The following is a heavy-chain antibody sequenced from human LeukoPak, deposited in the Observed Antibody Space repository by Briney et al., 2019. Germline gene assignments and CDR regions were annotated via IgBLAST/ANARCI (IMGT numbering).Heavy chain of an antibody. J-gene: IGHJ4*02. D-gene: IGHD3-10*01. CDR1: GGSFSGYY. CDR3: ASYYYGSGSYYNAGFFDY. Sequence: SETLSLTCAVYGGSFSGYYWSWIRQPPGKGLEWIGYIYYSGSTNYNPSLKSRVTISVDTSKNQFSLKLSSVTAADTAVYYCASYYYGSGSYYNAGFFDYWGQGTLVTVSS. CDR2: IYYSGST. V-gene: IGHV4-59*08.